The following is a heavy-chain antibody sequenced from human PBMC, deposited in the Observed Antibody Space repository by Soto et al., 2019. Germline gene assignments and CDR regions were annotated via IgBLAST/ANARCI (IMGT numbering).Heavy chain of an antibody. Sequence: QVQLVQSGAEIKKPGASVKVSCRASGYTFSSYHISSVRQAPGQGLEWMRWISAYNGNTNHAQKLQGRATITTDTFASTAYMELTSLRSEDTGWYYCARDVPPTEYWGQGSRVTVST. V-gene: IGHV1-18*01. J-gene: IGHJ4*02. CDR3: ARDVPPTEY. CDR1: GYTFSSYH. CDR2: ISAYNGNT.